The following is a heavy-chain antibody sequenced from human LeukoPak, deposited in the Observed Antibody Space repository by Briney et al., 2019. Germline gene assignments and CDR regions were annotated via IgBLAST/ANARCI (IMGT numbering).Heavy chain of an antibody. J-gene: IGHJ2*01. CDR3: ASVTATTYWYFDL. CDR2: IIPIFGTA. V-gene: IGHV1-69*13. D-gene: IGHD2-21*02. CDR1: GGTFSSYA. Sequence: SVKVSCKASGGTFSSYAISWVRQAPGQGLEWMGGIIPIFGTANYPQKFQGRVTITSDESTSTAYMELSSLRSEDTAVYYCASVTATTYWYFDLWGRGTLVTVSS.